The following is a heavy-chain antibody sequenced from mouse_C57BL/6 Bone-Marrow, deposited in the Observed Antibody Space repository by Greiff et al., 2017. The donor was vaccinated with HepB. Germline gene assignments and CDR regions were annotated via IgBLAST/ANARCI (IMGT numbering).Heavy chain of an antibody. CDR2: IHPNSGST. CDR3: ARRAYYSNCVAY. D-gene: IGHD2-5*01. V-gene: IGHV1-64*01. Sequence: VQLQQPGAELVKPGASVKLSCKASGYTFTSYWMHWVKQRPGQGLEWIGMIHPNSGSTNYNEKFKSKATLTVDKSSSTAYMQLSSLTSEDSAVYYCARRAYYSNCVAYWGQGTLVTVSA. CDR1: GYTFTSYW. J-gene: IGHJ3*01.